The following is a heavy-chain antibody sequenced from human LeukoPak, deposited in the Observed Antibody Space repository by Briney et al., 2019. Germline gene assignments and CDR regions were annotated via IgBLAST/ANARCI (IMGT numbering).Heavy chain of an antibody. V-gene: IGHV3-48*03. CDR1: GFTFSSYE. Sequence: RGSLRLSCAASGFTFSSYEMNWVRQAPGKGLEWGSYISSSGSTIYYADSVKGRFTISRDNAKNSLYLQMNSLRAEDTAVYYCAIFGVGGDWFDPWGQGTLVTVSP. D-gene: IGHD3-3*01. CDR3: AIFGVGGDWFDP. J-gene: IGHJ5*02. CDR2: ISSSGSTI.